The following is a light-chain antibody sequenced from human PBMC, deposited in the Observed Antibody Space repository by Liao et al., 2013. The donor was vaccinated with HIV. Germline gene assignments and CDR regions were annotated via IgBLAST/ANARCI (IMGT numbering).Light chain of an antibody. Sequence: SYELTQPPSVSVAPGQTARITCGGNNIGTKGVHWYQQRPGQAPVLVMYYDKDWPSGIPERFSGSNSGNTATLSISRVEAGDEADYYCQVWDSNSDHPYVFGTGTKVTVL. J-gene: IGLJ1*01. CDR3: QVWDSNSDHPYV. CDR1: NIGTKG. CDR2: YDK. V-gene: IGLV3-21*01.